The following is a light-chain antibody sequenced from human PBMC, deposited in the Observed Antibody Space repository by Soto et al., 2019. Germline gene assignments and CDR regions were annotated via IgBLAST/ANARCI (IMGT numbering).Light chain of an antibody. J-gene: IGLJ1*01. CDR1: SSDVGGYNF. V-gene: IGLV2-14*01. CDR2: HVT. CDR3: SSYTSSSTLYV. Sequence: QSVLTQPASVSGSPGQSITISCTGTSSDVGGYNFVSWYQQHPGKAPKLMIYHVTSRPSGVSDRFSGSKSGNTASLTISGLQAEDEADYYCSSYTSSSTLYVFGTGTQLTAL.